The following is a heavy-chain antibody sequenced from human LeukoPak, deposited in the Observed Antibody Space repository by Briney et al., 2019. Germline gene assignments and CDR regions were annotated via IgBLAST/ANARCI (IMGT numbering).Heavy chain of an antibody. V-gene: IGHV1-69*01. Sequence: ASVKVSCKASGGTFSSYAISWVRQAPGQGLEWMGGIIPIFGTANYAQKFQGRVTITADESTSTAYTELSSLRSEDTAVYYCARAGYDFWSGTYYYYMDVWGKGTTVTVSS. CDR2: IIPIFGTA. D-gene: IGHD3-3*01. J-gene: IGHJ6*03. CDR3: ARAGYDFWSGTYYYYMDV. CDR1: GGTFSSYA.